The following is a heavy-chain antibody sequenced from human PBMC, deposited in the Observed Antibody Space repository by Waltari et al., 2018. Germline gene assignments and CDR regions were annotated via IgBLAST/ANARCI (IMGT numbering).Heavy chain of an antibody. Sequence: EVQLVESGGGLIQPGGSLRLSCAASDITVSNKYMNWVRQAPGKGLEWVSVIYSGGSTIYADALKGRFTISRDNSKNTLYLQMNSLRSEDTAVYYCARNVEKGMGGYSYGLDYWGQGTLVTVSS. J-gene: IGHJ4*02. V-gene: IGHV3-53*01. CDR1: DITVSNKY. CDR2: IYSGGST. D-gene: IGHD5-18*01. CDR3: ARNVEKGMGGYSYGLDY.